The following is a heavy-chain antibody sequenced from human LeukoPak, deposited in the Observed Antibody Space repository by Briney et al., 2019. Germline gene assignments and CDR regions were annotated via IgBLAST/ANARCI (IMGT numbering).Heavy chain of an antibody. D-gene: IGHD3-16*01. J-gene: IGHJ4*02. CDR1: GFTFSSYG. V-gene: IGHV3-23*01. CDR2: ISGSGGST. Sequence: GGSLRLSCAASGFTFSSYGMSWVRQAPGKGLEWVSAISGSGGSTFYADSVKGRFTISRDNSKNTLYLQMNSLRAEDTAVYYCAKVNSQTDMLKYFDYWGQGTLVTVSS. CDR3: AKVNSQTDMLKYFDY.